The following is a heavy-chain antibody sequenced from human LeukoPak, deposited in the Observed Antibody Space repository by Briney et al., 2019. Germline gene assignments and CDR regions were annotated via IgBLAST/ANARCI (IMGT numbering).Heavy chain of an antibody. J-gene: IGHJ6*03. D-gene: IGHD6-6*01. CDR3: ARDPTQLSSDYYYYYMDV. Sequence: PGGSLRLSCAASGFTFSSYSMNWVRQAPGKGLEWVSYISSSSSTIYYADSVKGRFTISRDNAKNSLYLQMNSLRAEDTAVYYCARDPTQLSSDYYYYYMDVWGKGTTVTVSS. CDR2: ISSSSSTI. CDR1: GFTFSSYS. V-gene: IGHV3-48*04.